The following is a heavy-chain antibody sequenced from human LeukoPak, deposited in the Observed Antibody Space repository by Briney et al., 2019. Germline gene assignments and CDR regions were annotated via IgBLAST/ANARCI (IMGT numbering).Heavy chain of an antibody. Sequence: GGSLRLSCAASGFTFSSYGMHWVRQAPGKGLEWVAVISYDGSNKYYADSVKGRFTISRDNSKNTLYLQMNSLRAEDTAVYYCAKENQPTDYGDSDKRRPFDYWGQGTLVTVSS. CDR2: ISYDGSNK. CDR1: GFTFSSYG. V-gene: IGHV3-30*18. D-gene: IGHD4-17*01. CDR3: AKENQPTDYGDSDKRRPFDY. J-gene: IGHJ4*02.